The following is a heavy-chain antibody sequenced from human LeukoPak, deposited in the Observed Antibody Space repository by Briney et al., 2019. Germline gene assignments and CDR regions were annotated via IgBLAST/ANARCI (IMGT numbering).Heavy chain of an antibody. CDR3: ASREASLRFLEWFEYAEYYYYGMDV. D-gene: IGHD3-3*01. J-gene: IGHJ6*02. CDR2: IIPILGIA. V-gene: IGHV1-69*04. Sequence: ASVKVSCKASGGTFSSYAISWVRQAPGQGLEWMGRIIPILGIANYAQKFQGRVTITADKSTSTACMELSSLRSEDTAVYYCASREASLRFLEWFEYAEYYYYGMDVWGQGTTVTVSS. CDR1: GGTFSSYA.